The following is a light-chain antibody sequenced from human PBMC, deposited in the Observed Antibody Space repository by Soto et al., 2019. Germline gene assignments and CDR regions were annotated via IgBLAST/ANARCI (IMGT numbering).Light chain of an antibody. J-gene: IGKJ5*01. CDR3: QHYVERSPIT. CDR1: PTLSTNY. CDR2: CAA. V-gene: IGKV3-20*01. Sequence: IVLTQSAVTLSHSAGEIATLYYXXXPTLSTNYSAWYQQKPRQVPSLLIYCAATRVPGIPARFSGSGSVTEFSLPIGRLEPEDFALYYCQHYVERSPITFGQGTRLEIK.